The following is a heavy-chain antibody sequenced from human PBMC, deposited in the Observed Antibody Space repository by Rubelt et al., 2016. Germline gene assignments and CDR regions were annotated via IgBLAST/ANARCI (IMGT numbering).Heavy chain of an antibody. V-gene: IGHV4-59*01. D-gene: IGHD2/OR15-2a*01. CDR3: ARALVEWYSGYMYFDY. Sequence: QVQLQESGPGLVKPSETLSLTCTVSGGSISSYYWSWIRQPPGKGLEWIGYIYYSGSTNYNPSLKSRVTISVDTSKNQFSLKLSSVTAADTAVYYCARALVEWYSGYMYFDYWGQGTLVTASS. J-gene: IGHJ4*02. CDR1: GGSISSYY. CDR2: IYYSGST.